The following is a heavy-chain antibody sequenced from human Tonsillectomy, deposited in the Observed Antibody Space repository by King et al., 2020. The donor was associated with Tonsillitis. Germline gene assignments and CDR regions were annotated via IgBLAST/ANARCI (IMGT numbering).Heavy chain of an antibody. CDR1: GGSISSSNYY. J-gene: IGHJ1*01. D-gene: IGHD3-22*01. Sequence: QLQESGPGLVKPSETLSLTCTVSGGSISSSNYYWGWIRQPPGKGLEWIGSIYYSGSTYYNPSLKSRVTISGDTSKNQFSLKLSSVTAADTAVYYCGXQGXXGYYXXSEYXQHWXXGTLVTVXS. V-gene: IGHV4-39*07. CDR3: GXQGXXGYYXXSEYXQH. CDR2: IYYSGST.